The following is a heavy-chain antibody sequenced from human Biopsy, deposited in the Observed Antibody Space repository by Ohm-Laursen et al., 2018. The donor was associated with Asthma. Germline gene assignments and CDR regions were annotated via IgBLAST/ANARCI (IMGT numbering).Heavy chain of an antibody. D-gene: IGHD5-18*01. CDR1: GYSLTALS. Sequence: ASVKVSCKTSGYSLTALSMQWVRQAPGQGLEWMGGHDYEEGGTVNARRFQGRVTMTEHDSTDTVYMELSSLSSDDTVVYYCASDFPKDYVRYSFQFWGQGTLVTVSS. J-gene: IGHJ4*02. CDR2: HDYEEGGT. V-gene: IGHV1-24*01. CDR3: ASDFPKDYVRYSFQF.